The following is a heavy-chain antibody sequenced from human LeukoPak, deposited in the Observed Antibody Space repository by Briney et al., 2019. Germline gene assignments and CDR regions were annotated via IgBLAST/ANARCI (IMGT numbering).Heavy chain of an antibody. J-gene: IGHJ4*02. Sequence: SETLSLTCTVSGDSMSSRHWSWIRQPAGKGLEWIGRIYTSGNTNYNPSLKSRVIMSVDTPKNQFSLKLTSVTAADTAVYYCARDCSSATCYTVWGQGTLVTVSS. CDR2: IYTSGNT. CDR3: ARDCSSATCYTV. D-gene: IGHD2-2*02. V-gene: IGHV4-4*07. CDR1: GDSMSSRH.